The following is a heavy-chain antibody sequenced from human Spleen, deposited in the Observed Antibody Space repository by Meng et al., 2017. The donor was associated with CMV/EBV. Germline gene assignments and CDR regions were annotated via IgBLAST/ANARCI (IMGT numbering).Heavy chain of an antibody. CDR3: ARGRSGYYGGPYFDY. V-gene: IGHV4-34*01. Sequence: QAQLKQWGAGLLMTSETLSLTCAVYGGSFSGYYWSWIRQPPGKGLEWIGEINHSGSTNYNPSLKSRVTISVDTSKNQFSLKLSSVTAADTAVYYCARGRSGYYGGPYFDYWGQGTLVTVSS. CDR2: INHSGST. CDR1: GGSFSGYY. J-gene: IGHJ4*02. D-gene: IGHD3-22*01.